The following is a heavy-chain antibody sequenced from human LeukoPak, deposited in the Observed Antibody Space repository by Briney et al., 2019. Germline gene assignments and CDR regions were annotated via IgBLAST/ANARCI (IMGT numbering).Heavy chain of an antibody. V-gene: IGHV3-7*01. Sequence: GGSLRLSCSASGFTFSSYWLSWVRQAPGKGLEWVANMKQDGSERYYVDSVKGRFTVSRDNAKNSLYLQMNSLRAEDTAVYYCAMTPPYSEGYYYGMDVWGQGTTVTVSS. CDR3: AMTPPYSEGYYYGMDV. CDR2: MKQDGSER. D-gene: IGHD5-12*01. J-gene: IGHJ6*02. CDR1: GFTFSSYW.